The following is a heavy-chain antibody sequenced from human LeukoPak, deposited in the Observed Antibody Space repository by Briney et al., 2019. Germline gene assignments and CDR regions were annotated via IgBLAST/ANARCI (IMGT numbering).Heavy chain of an antibody. CDR2: FNPNSDYT. CDR1: GYTFTSYY. V-gene: IGHV1-2*02. D-gene: IGHD3-22*01. Sequence: ASVKVSCKASGYTFTSYYIHWVRQAPGQGLEWMGWFNPNSDYTNYAQKFQGTVTMTGDTSISTAYMELSSLRSDDTAVYYCARGPDTSGYYPFDYWGQGTLVTVSS. CDR3: ARGPDTSGYYPFDY. J-gene: IGHJ4*02.